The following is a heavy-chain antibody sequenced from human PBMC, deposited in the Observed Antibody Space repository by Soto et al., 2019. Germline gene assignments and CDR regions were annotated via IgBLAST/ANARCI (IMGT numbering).Heavy chain of an antibody. CDR2: IYYSGST. V-gene: IGHV4-59*01. D-gene: IGHD4-17*01. Sequence: QVQLQESGPGLVKPSETLSLTCTVSGGSISSYYWSWIRQPPGKGLEWIGYIYYSGSTNYNPSLKSRVTISVDTSKNQFSLKLSSVTAADTAVYYCARESDYPCTGFDYWGQGTLVTVSS. CDR1: GGSISSYY. J-gene: IGHJ4*02. CDR3: ARESDYPCTGFDY.